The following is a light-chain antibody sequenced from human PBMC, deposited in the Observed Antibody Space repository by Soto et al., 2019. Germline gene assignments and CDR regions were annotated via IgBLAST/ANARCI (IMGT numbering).Light chain of an antibody. CDR1: QKISST. Sequence: EIVLTQSPGILSLSPGERASLSCRAIQKISSTVLAWYQQKPGQAPRLLIYGASTRATGIPARFSGSGSGTEFTLTISSLQSEDFAVYYCQQYNNWPTWTFGQGTKVDIK. J-gene: IGKJ1*01. CDR2: GAS. CDR3: QQYNNWPTWT. V-gene: IGKV3-15*01.